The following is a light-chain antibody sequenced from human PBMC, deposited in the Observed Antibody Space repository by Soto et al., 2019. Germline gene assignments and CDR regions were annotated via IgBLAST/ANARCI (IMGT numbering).Light chain of an antibody. CDR1: SGHSTYV. V-gene: IGLV4-69*01. CDR3: QTWGPGIRV. J-gene: IGLJ3*02. CDR2: VDSDGTH. Sequence: QPVLTQSPSASASLGASVKLTCTLSSGHSTYVIAWHQQHPGKGPRYLMKVDSDGTHSKGDGIPARFSGSSSGAERYLTISRLQSDDEADYYCQTWGPGIRVFGGGTQLTVL.